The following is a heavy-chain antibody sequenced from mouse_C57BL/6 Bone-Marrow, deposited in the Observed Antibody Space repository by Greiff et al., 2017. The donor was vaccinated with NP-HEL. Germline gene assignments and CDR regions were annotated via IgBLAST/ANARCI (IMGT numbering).Heavy chain of an antibody. CDR3: ARVHYGDY. CDR2: ISSGSSTI. J-gene: IGHJ4*01. V-gene: IGHV5-17*01. D-gene: IGHD1-1*01. Sequence: VQLKESGGGLVKPGGSLKLSCAASGFTFSDYGMHWVRQAPEKGLEWVAYISSGSSTIYYADTVKGRFTISRDNAKNTLFLQMTSLRSEDTAMYYCARVHYGDYWGQGTSVTVSS. CDR1: GFTFSDYG.